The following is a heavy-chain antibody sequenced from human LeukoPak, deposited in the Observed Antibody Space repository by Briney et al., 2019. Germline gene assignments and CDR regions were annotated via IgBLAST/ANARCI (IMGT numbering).Heavy chain of an antibody. V-gene: IGHV3-9*01. CDR1: GFTFDDYP. CDR2: IIWNSGSI. CDR3: AKDISTSSGLDY. J-gene: IGHJ4*02. D-gene: IGHD3-22*01. Sequence: GGSLRLSCSASGFTFDDYPMHWVRQAPGKGLEWVSGIIWNSGSIGYADSVKGRFTISRDNAKNSLYLQINSLRAEDTALYYCAKDISTSSGLDYWGQGTLVTVSS.